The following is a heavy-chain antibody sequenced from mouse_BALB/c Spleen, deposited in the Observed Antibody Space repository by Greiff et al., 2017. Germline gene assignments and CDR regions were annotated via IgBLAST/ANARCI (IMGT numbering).Heavy chain of an antibody. CDR1: GYTFTSYW. J-gene: IGHJ2*01. CDR3: TNDYYGSSLDY. V-gene: IGHV1-5*01. CDR2: IYPGNSDT. D-gene: IGHD1-1*01. Sequence: QLQQSGTVLARPGASVKMSCKASGYTFTSYWMHWVKQRPGQGLEWIGAIYPGNSDTSYNQKFKGKAKLTAVTSTSTAYMELSSLTNEDSAVYYCTNDYYGSSLDYWGQGTTLTVSS.